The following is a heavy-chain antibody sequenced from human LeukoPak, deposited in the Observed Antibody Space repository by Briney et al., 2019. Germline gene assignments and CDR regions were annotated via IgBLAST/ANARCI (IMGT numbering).Heavy chain of an antibody. CDR2: IIPILGIA. J-gene: IGHJ6*02. D-gene: IGHD3-10*01. V-gene: IGHV1-69*04. CDR3: ASAPTRITMVRGVIPAYYYGMDV. CDR1: GGTFSSYA. Sequence: ASVKVSCKASGGTFSSYAISWVRQAPGQGLEWMGRIIPILGIANYAQKFQGRVTITADKSTSTAYMELSSLGSEDTAVYYCASAPTRITMVRGVIPAYYYGMDVWGQGTTVTVSS.